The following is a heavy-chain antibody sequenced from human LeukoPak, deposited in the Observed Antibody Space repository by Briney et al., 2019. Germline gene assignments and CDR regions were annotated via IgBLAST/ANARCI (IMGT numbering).Heavy chain of an antibody. J-gene: IGHJ3*02. CDR1: GNTFTSYD. CDR2: MNPNSGNT. Sequence: EASVKVSCKASGNTFTSYDINWVRQATGQGLEWMGWMNPNSGNTGYAQKFQGRVTMTRNTSISTAYMELSSLRSEDTAVYYCARFTRSYDAFDIWGQGTMVTVSS. V-gene: IGHV1-8*01. D-gene: IGHD3-3*01. CDR3: ARFTRSYDAFDI.